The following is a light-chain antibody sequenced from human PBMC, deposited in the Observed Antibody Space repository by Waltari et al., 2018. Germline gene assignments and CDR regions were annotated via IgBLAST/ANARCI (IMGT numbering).Light chain of an antibody. J-gene: IGKJ4*02. CDR2: KAS. CDR1: QSIPRW. CDR3: QHYDSYSAT. V-gene: IGKV1-5*03. Sequence: DIQMTQSPSTLSASVGDRVTITCRASQSIPRWLAWYQQKPGKAPKLLIYKASILESGLPSRFSGGGSGTVFTLTISSLQPDDFATYYCQHYDSYSATFGGGTKVEIK.